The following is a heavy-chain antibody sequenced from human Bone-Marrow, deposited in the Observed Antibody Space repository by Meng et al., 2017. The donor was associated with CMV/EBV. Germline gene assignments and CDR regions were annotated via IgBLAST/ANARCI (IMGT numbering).Heavy chain of an antibody. J-gene: IGHJ5*02. D-gene: IGHD6-13*01. V-gene: IGHV4-34*01. CDR2: INDSGST. CDR1: GGSLNRHY. CDR3: ARPAGYSSSWYWFEP. Sequence: CGGSLNRHYWTWIRQPPGKGLEWIGEINDSGSTNYNPSLKSRVTISVDTSKNQFSLELRSVTAADTAVYYCARPAGYSSSWYWFEPWGQGTLVTVSS.